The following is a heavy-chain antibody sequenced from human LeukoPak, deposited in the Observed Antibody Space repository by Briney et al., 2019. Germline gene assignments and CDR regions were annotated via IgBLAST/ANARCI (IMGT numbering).Heavy chain of an antibody. V-gene: IGHV4-4*09. CDR2: VYTSGST. J-gene: IGHJ4*02. D-gene: IGHD4-11*01. CDR1: GGSISGGY. Sequence: SETLSLTCTVSGGSISGGYWSWIRQPPGRGLEWICYVYTSGSTNYNPFLKSRVTISVDTSKSQFALKLSSVTAADTAVYYCAKSYFDYSTYYSYYFNLWGQGALVTVSS. CDR3: AKSYFDYSTYYSYYFNL.